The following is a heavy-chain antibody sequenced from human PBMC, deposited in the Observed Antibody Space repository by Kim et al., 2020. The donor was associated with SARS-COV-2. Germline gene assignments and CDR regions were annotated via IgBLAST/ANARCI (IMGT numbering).Heavy chain of an antibody. D-gene: IGHD3-10*01. CDR1: GYSFTSYW. V-gene: IGHV5-51*01. Sequence: GESLKISCKGSGYSFTSYWIGWVRQMPGKGLEWMGIIYPGDSDTRYSPSFQGQVTISADKSISTAYLQWSSLKASDTAMYYCARLRGWFGELSAYYYGMDVWGQGTTVTVSS. CDR3: ARLRGWFGELSAYYYGMDV. CDR2: IYPGDSDT. J-gene: IGHJ6*02.